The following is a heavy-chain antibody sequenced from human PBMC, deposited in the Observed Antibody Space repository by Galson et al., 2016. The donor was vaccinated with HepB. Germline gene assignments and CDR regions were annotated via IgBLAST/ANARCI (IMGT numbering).Heavy chain of an antibody. D-gene: IGHD2-15*01. J-gene: IGHJ6*02. CDR3: AAWTQVARQRARPLFTGKTKPEGVVVYYYGTDA. V-gene: IGHV1-69*13. CDR2: IIPVFETP. CDR1: GGTFSRYG. Sequence: SVKVSCKASGGTFSRYGISWVRQAPGQGLEWMGGIIPVFETPHYAQKFQGRLTITADESTSTVYMDLSSLRSEDTAVYYCAAWTQVARQRARPLFTGKTKPEGVVVYYYGTDAWGQGTTVIVSS.